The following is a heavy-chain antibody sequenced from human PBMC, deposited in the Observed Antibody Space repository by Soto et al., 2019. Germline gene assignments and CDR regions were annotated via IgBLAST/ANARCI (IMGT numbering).Heavy chain of an antibody. CDR3: ARSDASSGYYYVPYFDY. V-gene: IGHV1-69*13. Sequence: ASVEVSCKASGCTFSSCAISWVRRPPGEGLEWMGGIIPIFGTANYAQKFQGRVTITADESTSTAYMELSSLRSEDTAVYYCARSDASSGYYYVPYFDYWGQGTLVTVSS. J-gene: IGHJ4*02. D-gene: IGHD3-22*01. CDR2: IIPIFGTA. CDR1: GCTFSSCA.